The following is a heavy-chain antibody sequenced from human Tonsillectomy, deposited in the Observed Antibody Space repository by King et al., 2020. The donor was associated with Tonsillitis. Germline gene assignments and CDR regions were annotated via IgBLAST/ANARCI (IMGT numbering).Heavy chain of an antibody. CDR2: ISGSGGST. CDR1: GFTFSSYA. V-gene: IGHV3-23*04. Sequence: DVQLVESGGGLVQPGGSLRLSCEASGFTFSSYAMSWVRQAPGMGLEWVSAISGSGGSTFYAESLKGRVTISRDNSKNTLYLQVDSLRAEDTAVYYCAXXVTXXYGSXXNRHXDNWXXGTLVTVXS. D-gene: IGHD2-15*01. CDR3: AXXVTXXYGSXXNRHXDN. J-gene: IGHJ4*02.